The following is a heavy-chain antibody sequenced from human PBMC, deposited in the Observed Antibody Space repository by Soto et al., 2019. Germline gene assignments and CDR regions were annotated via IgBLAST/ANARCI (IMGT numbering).Heavy chain of an antibody. CDR1: GYSVTSSDYY. D-gene: IGHD2-15*01. Sequence: EPLSHTCSVSGYSVTSSDYYWAWIRQPPGKGLEWIGSMFYSGLTYYNPSLKSRVTLSVDTSKNQFSVRLNSVTAADTAVYYCAPLSVSLSGPYGIHVWGQGTTVTVSS. J-gene: IGHJ6*02. CDR3: APLSVSLSGPYGIHV. V-gene: IGHV4-39*01. CDR2: MFYSGLT.